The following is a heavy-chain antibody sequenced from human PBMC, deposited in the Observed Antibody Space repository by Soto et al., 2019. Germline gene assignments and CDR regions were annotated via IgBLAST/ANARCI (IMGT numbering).Heavy chain of an antibody. CDR3: ARDPGYSADLYHYYGMDV. V-gene: IGHV1-69*13. D-gene: IGHD5-12*01. J-gene: IGHJ6*02. CDR2: IIPIFGTA. CDR1: GGTFSSYA. Sequence: ASVKVSCKASGGTFSSYAISWVRQAPGQGLEWMGGIIPIFGTANYAQKFQGRVTITADESTSTAYMELSSLRSEDTAVYYCARDPGYSADLYHYYGMDVWGQGTTVTVSS.